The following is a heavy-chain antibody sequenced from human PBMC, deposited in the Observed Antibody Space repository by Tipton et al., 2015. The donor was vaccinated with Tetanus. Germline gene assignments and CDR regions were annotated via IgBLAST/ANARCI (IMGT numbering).Heavy chain of an antibody. V-gene: IGHV4-39*01. CDR1: GGSISGSSYY. J-gene: IGHJ4*02. D-gene: IGHD3-10*01. Sequence: TLSLTCSVSGGSISGSSYYWSWIRQPPGKALEWIGSIYYSGSTFYHPSLQSRVTISVDTSKNQFSLRLSSVTAADTAVYFCARHPPPYYYGSGSYLDYWCQGTPVTVSS. CDR2: IYYSGST. CDR3: ARHPPPYYYGSGSYLDY.